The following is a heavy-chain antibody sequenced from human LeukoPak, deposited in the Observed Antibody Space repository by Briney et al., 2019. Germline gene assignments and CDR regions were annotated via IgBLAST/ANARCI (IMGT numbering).Heavy chain of an antibody. V-gene: IGHV1-69*15. J-gene: IGHJ2*01. D-gene: IGHD4-17*01. CDR3: ARGLLPAGDYVWYFDL. CDR2: IIPIFGTA. Sequence: SVKVSCKASGGTFSSSAITWVRQAPGQGLVWMGNIIPIFGTANYAQKFQGRVTITADESTSTAYMELSSLRSEDTAVYYCARGLLPAGDYVWYFDLWGRGTLVTVS. CDR1: GGTFSSSA.